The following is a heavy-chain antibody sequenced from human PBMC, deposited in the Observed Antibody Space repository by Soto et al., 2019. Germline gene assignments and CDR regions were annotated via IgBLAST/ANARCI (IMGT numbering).Heavy chain of an antibody. V-gene: IGHV3-64*01. CDR2: ISSNGGST. CDR1: GFTFSSYA. J-gene: IGHJ3*02. D-gene: IGHD3-9*01. CDR3: ARGMYYDILTGYYDAFDI. Sequence: GGSLRLSCAASGFTFSSYAMHWVRQAPGKGLEYVSAISSNGGSTYYANSVKGRFTISRDNSKNTLYFQMGSLRAEDMAVYYCARGMYYDILTGYYDAFDIWGQGTMVTVSS.